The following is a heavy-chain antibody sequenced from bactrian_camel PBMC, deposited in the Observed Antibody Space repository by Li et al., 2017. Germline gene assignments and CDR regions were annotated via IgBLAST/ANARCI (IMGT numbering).Heavy chain of an antibody. CDR1: GDDGTTTC. Sequence: HVQLVESGGGLVQPGGSLRLSCQLSGDDGTTTCMAWFRQVPGREREGVAATVRGGLRPHYADSVEGRFTMSRDNAKNTVYLQLNSLKTEDMAMYYCAKAMSSLWDYDYWGQGTQVTVS. CDR3: AKAMSSLWDYDY. J-gene: IGHJ4*01. D-gene: IGHD3*01. V-gene: IGHV3S53*01. CDR2: TVRGGLRP.